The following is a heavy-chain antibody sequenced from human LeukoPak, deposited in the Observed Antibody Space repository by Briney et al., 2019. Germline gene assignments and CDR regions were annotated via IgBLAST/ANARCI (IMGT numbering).Heavy chain of an antibody. Sequence: SETLSLTCTVSGGSISLYYWNWIRQPAGKGLEWIGRIYTSGSTNYNPSLKSRVTMSVDTSKNQFSLKLSSVTAADTAVYYCASSWSGYYRNAFDIWGQGTMVTVSS. V-gene: IGHV4-4*07. D-gene: IGHD3-3*01. CDR1: GGSISLYY. CDR3: ASSWSGYYRNAFDI. J-gene: IGHJ3*02. CDR2: IYTSGST.